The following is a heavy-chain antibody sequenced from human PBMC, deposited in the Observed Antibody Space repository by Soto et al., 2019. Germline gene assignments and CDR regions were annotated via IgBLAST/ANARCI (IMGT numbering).Heavy chain of an antibody. D-gene: IGHD4-17*01. Sequence: PETLPLTCPVSGGSLTNSSYYWGWIRQSPVKGLEWIGSVYYRGRSYSKSSVKSRVTISVDTSKNRFSLSLNSVTASDTAVYFCVSQRTTVPTQAYFDYWGPVALVTVS. V-gene: IGHV4-39*01. CDR1: GGSLTNSSYY. CDR2: VYYRGRS. J-gene: IGHJ4*02. CDR3: VSQRTTVPTQAYFDY.